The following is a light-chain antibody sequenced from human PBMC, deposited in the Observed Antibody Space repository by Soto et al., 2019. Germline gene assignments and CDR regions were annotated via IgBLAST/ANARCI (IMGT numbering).Light chain of an antibody. J-gene: IGLJ3*02. CDR3: AAWDASLSGPV. CDR1: TSNIGSSY. CDR2: NNR. Sequence: QSVLTQPPSASGPPGQRVTISWSGGTSNIGSSYVYWYRQLSGAAPKILIYNNRTRPSGVPDRFSGSKSGTSASLAISGLRSDDGYDYYCAAWDASLSGPVFGGGTKLTVL. V-gene: IGLV1-47*02.